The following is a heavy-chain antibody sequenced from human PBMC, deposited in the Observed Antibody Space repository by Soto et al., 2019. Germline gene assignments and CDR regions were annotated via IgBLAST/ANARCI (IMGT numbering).Heavy chain of an antibody. CDR1: GYTFTAYY. J-gene: IGHJ4*02. V-gene: IGHV1-2*02. CDR3: ARAVHTMIQGVRFRVDQ. CDR2: INPNGGGT. D-gene: IGHD3-10*01. Sequence: QVQLVQSGAEMKKPGASVKVSCEASGYTFTAYYIHWVRQAPGQGIEWMGWINPNGGGTKYAQKFKGRITMTRDTSINTAYMELTRLTSDDTAVYYCARAVHTMIQGVRFRVDQWGQGTLVTVSS.